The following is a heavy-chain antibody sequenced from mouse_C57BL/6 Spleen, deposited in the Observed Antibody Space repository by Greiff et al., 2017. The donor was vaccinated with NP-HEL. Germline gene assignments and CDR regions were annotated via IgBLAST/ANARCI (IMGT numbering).Heavy chain of an antibody. CDR1: GFTFSSYG. D-gene: IGHD3-2*02. CDR2: ISSGGSYT. J-gene: IGHJ3*01. CDR3: ARHGSSCYPCAY. Sequence: EVMLVESGGDLVKPGGSLKLSCAASGFTFSSYGMSWVRQTPDKRLEWVATISSGGSYTYYPDSVKGRFTSSRDKAKNTMYLQMSSLKSSDTAMYYCARHGSSCYPCAYWGQGTLVTVSA. V-gene: IGHV5-6*01.